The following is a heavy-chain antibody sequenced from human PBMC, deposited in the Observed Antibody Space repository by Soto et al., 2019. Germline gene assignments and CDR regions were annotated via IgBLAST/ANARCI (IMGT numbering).Heavy chain of an antibody. CDR1: GYSFTSYW. J-gene: IGHJ4*02. CDR3: ARSGEPGYSSGWYGRFFDY. D-gene: IGHD6-19*01. CDR2: IYPGDSDT. Sequence: PGESLKISCKGSGYSFTSYWIGWVRQMPGKGLEWMGIIYPGDSDTRYSPSFQGQVTISADKSISTAYLQWSSLKASDTAMYYCARSGEPGYSSGWYGRFFDYWGQGTLVTVFS. V-gene: IGHV5-51*01.